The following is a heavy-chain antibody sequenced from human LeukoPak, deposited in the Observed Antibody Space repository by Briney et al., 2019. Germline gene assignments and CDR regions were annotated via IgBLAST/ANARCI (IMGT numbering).Heavy chain of an antibody. J-gene: IGHJ6*02. V-gene: IGHV4-59*01. D-gene: IGHD3-10*01. CDR1: GGSISSYY. Sequence: SETLSLTCTVSGGSISSYYWSWIRQPPGKGLEWIGYIYYSGSTNYNPSLKSRVTISVDTSKNQFSLKLSSVTAADTAVYYCARGDWSYYGSGSYYYYGVDVWGQGTTVTVSS. CDR2: IYYSGST. CDR3: ARGDWSYYGSGSYYYYGVDV.